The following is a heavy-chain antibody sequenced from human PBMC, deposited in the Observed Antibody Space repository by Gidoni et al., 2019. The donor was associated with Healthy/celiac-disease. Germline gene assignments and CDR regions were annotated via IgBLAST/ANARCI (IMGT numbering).Heavy chain of an antibody. D-gene: IGHD3-3*01. CDR3: AREVTIFGATFNQLNWFDP. J-gene: IGHJ5*02. CDR2: ISAYNGNT. Sequence: QVQLVQSGAEVKKPGASVKVSCKASGYTFTSYGIRWVRQAPGQGLEGMGWISAYNGNTNYAQKLQGRVTMTTDTSTSTAYMELRSLRSDDTAVYYCAREVTIFGATFNQLNWFDPWGQGTLVTVSS. V-gene: IGHV1-18*01. CDR1: GYTFTSYG.